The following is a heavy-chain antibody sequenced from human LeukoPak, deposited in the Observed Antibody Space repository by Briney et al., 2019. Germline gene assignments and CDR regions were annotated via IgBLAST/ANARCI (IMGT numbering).Heavy chain of an antibody. J-gene: IGHJ3*02. CDR1: GYTFTSYY. CDR2: INPSGGST. Sequence: GASVKVSCKASGYTFTSYYMHWVRQAPGQGLEWMGIINPSGGSTSYAQKFQGRVTMTRDTSTSTVYMELSSLRSEDTAVYYCARGGGMGSAMVRGVWGDAFDIWGQGTMVTVSS. V-gene: IGHV1-46*01. CDR3: ARGGGMGSAMVRGVWGDAFDI. D-gene: IGHD3-10*01.